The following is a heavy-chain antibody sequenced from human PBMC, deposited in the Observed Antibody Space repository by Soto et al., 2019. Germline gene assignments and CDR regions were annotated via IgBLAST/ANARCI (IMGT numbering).Heavy chain of an antibody. Sequence: QVPLVQSGAEVKKPGASVKVSCKASGYSFTDYHIHWVRQAPGQGLEWLGRINPKSGGTSTAQKFQGWVTMTTDTSISTASMELTRLTSDDTAIYYCARGDSTDCSNGVCSFFYNLDMDVWGQGTTVTVSS. V-gene: IGHV1-2*04. J-gene: IGHJ6*02. D-gene: IGHD2-8*01. CDR1: GYSFTDYH. CDR2: INPKSGGT. CDR3: ARGDSTDCSNGVCSFFYNLDMDV.